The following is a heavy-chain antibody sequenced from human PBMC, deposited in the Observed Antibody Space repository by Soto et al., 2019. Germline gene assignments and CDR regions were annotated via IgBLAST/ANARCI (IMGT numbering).Heavy chain of an antibody. D-gene: IGHD3-22*01. Sequence: SLRLSCAASGFTFISCAMHWVLQAPGKGLEWVAVISYDGSNKYYADSVKGRFTISRDNSKNTLYLQMNSLRAEDTAVYYCARDPAHYDSSGYYRHFDYWGQGTLLTVSS. CDR2: ISYDGSNK. CDR1: GFTFISCA. CDR3: ARDPAHYDSSGYYRHFDY. V-gene: IGHV3-30-3*01. J-gene: IGHJ4*02.